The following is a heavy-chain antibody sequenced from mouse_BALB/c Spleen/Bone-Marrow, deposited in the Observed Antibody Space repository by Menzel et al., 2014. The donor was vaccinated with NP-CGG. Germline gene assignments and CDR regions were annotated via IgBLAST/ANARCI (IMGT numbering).Heavy chain of an antibody. CDR1: GYTFTSYY. J-gene: IGHJ2*01. CDR2: INPNNCNT. CDR3: TRRDY. Sequence: VQLQESGAELVKPGASVKLSCKASGYTFTSYYMYWVKQRPGQGLEWIGGINPNNCNTNFSETFKSKATLTVDKSSSTAYMQLSSLTSEDSAVYYCTRRDYWGQGTTLTVSS. V-gene: IGHV1S81*02.